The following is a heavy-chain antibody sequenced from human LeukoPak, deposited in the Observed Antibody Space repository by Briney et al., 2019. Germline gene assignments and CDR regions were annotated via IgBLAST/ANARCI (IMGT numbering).Heavy chain of an antibody. CDR1: GFTFSSYS. Sequence: GGSLRLSCAASGFTFSSYSMNWVRQAPGKGLEWVSYISSSSSTIYYADSVKGRFTISRDNAKNSLYLQMNSLRDEDTAVYYCARVDDYSNYVPFDYWGQGTLVTVSS. J-gene: IGHJ4*02. V-gene: IGHV3-48*02. D-gene: IGHD4-11*01. CDR2: ISSSSSTI. CDR3: ARVDDYSNYVPFDY.